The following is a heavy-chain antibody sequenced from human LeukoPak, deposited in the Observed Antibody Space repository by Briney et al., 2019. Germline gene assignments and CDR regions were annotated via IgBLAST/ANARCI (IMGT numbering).Heavy chain of an antibody. D-gene: IGHD6-13*01. Sequence: PSETLSLTCTVSGGSISNYYWNWIRQPPGKGLEWIGHIHYTGSTSYIPSLKSRVTILLDTSKNYFSLRLSSVTAADTAVYYCATEAGPVAGGQALDIWGQGTMVTVSS. V-gene: IGHV4-59*12. J-gene: IGHJ3*02. CDR1: GGSISNYY. CDR2: IHYTGST. CDR3: ATEAGPVAGGQALDI.